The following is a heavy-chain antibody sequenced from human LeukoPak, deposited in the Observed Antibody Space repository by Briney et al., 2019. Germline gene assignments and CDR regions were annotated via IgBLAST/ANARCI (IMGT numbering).Heavy chain of an antibody. V-gene: IGHV3-23*01. Sequence: GSLRLSCAASGFTFSSYAMSWVRQAPGKGLEWVSAISGSGGSTYYADSVKGRFTISRDNSKNTLYLQMNGLRAEDTALYYCANPDCGSDCYAFDYWGQGTLVTVTS. CDR2: ISGSGGST. CDR1: GFTFSSYA. J-gene: IGHJ4*02. D-gene: IGHD2-21*01. CDR3: ANPDCGSDCYAFDY.